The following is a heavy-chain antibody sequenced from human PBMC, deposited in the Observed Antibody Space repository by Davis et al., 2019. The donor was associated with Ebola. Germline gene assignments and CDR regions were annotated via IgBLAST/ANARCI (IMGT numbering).Heavy chain of an antibody. V-gene: IGHV4-61*01. CDR2: IGDSGST. CDR1: GGSVSSGSYY. D-gene: IGHD3-22*01. J-gene: IGHJ4*02. Sequence: SETLSLTCTVSGGSVSSGSYYCSWIRQPPGKGLEWIAYIGDSGSTKYSPSLKSRVTIEIDRSKNQFSLKLNSVTAADTAIYYCARTTFYYDSSGFYHREGYYFDFWGQGTLVTVSS. CDR3: ARTTFYYDSSGFYHREGYYFDF.